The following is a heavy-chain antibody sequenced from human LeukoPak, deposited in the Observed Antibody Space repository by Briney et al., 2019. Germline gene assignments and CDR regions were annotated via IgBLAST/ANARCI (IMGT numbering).Heavy chain of an antibody. J-gene: IGHJ5*02. CDR2: IIPIFGTA. V-gene: IGHV1-69*13. CDR3: AMGLGYCSGGSCYYNWFDP. CDR1: GGTFSSYA. Sequence: SVKVSCKASGGTFSSYAISWVRQAPGQGLEWMGGIIPIFGTANYAQKFQGRVTITADESTSTAHMELSSLRSEDTAVYYCAMGLGYCSGGSCYYNWFDPWGQGTPVTVSS. D-gene: IGHD2-15*01.